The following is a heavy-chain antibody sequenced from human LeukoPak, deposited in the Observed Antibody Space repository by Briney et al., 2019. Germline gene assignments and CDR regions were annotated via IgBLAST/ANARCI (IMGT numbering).Heavy chain of an antibody. D-gene: IGHD3-22*01. CDR2: ISGSGGST. CDR1: GFTFSSYA. CDR3: AKVLSVRRTYYYDSSGYGVDY. V-gene: IGHV3-23*01. Sequence: GGSLRLSCAASGFTFSSYAMSWVRQAPGKGLEWVSAISGSGGSTYYADSVNGRFTISRDNSKNTLYLQMNSLRAEDTAVYYCAKVLSVRRTYYYDSSGYGVDYWGQGTLVTVSS. J-gene: IGHJ4*02.